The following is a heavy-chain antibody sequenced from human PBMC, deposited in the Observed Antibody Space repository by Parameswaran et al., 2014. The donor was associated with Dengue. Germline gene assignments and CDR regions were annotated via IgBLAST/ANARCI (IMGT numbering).Heavy chain of an antibody. CDR3: ARELPEPVSGYYGMDV. CDR2: IYHSGST. D-gene: IGHD1-14*01. J-gene: IGHJ6*02. Sequence: VRQMPGKGLEWIGEIYHSGSTNYNPSLKSRVTISVDKSKNQFSLKLSSVTAADTAVYYCARELPEPVSGYYGMDVWGQGTTVTVSS. V-gene: IGHV4-4*02.